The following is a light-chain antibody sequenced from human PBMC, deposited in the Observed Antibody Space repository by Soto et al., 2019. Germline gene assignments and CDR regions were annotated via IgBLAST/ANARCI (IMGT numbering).Light chain of an antibody. CDR2: GAS. CDR1: QSVSIN. Sequence: EIVMTQSPATLSVSPGERATLSCRASQSVSINLAWYQQKRAQPPRLLIYGASTRATGITARFSGSGSGTEFPLTFSSLQSEDFALYYCQQYNNWPPKYTFGQGTKLEIK. V-gene: IGKV3-15*01. CDR3: QQYNNWPPKYT. J-gene: IGKJ2*01.